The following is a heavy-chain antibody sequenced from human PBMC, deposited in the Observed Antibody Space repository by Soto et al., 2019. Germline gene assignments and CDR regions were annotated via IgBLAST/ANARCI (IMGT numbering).Heavy chain of an antibody. J-gene: IGHJ4*02. CDR3: ARGGTYDSSGCYAEGVDY. V-gene: IGHV3-33*01. Sequence: PGGSLRLSCAASGFTFSSYGMHWVRQAPGKGLEWVAVIWYDGSNKYYADSVKGRFTISRDNSKNTLYLQMNSLRAEDTAVYYCARGGTYDSSGCYAEGVDYWGQGTLVTVSS. D-gene: IGHD3-22*01. CDR2: IWYDGSNK. CDR1: GFTFSSYG.